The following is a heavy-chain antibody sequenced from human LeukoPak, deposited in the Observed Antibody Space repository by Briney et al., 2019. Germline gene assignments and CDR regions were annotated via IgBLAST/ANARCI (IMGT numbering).Heavy chain of an antibody. CDR2: ISTSGST. J-gene: IGHJ6*03. CDR3: ARARYGSGSYHYMDV. Sequence: SETLSLTCTVSGGSISSYYWNWIRQPPGKGLEWIGHISTSGSTNYNPSLKSRVTMSVDTSKNQFSLKLSSVTAADTAVYYCARARYGSGSYHYMDVWGKGTTVTISS. CDR1: GGSISSYY. V-gene: IGHV4-4*07. D-gene: IGHD3-10*01.